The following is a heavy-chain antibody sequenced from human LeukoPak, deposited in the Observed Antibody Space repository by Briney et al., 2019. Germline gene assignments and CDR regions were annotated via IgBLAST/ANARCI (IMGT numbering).Heavy chain of an antibody. D-gene: IGHD5-12*01. V-gene: IGHV3-21*01. CDR3: ARDDNIVIRDFDY. Sequence: GGSLRLSCAASGFTFSNYSMNWVRQAPGKGLEWVSSISNSGVYIYYADSVKGRFTISRDNAKNSLYLQMNSLRAEDTAVYYCARDDNIVIRDFDYWGQGTLVTVSS. CDR1: GFTFSNYS. J-gene: IGHJ4*02. CDR2: ISNSGVYI.